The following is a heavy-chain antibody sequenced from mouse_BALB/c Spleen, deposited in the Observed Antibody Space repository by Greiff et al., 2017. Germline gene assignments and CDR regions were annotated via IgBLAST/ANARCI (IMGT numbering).Heavy chain of an antibody. CDR1: GFTFSSYY. CDR3: ARITTVVGGAMDY. J-gene: IGHJ4*01. V-gene: IGHV5-6-2*01. D-gene: IGHD1-1*01. CDR2: INSNGGST. Sequence: EVKLMESGGGLVKLGGSLKLSCAASGFTFSSYYMSWVRQTPEKRLELVAAINSNGGSTYYPDTVKGRFTISRDNAKNTLYLQMSSLKSEDTALYYCARITTVVGGAMDYWGQGTSVTVSS.